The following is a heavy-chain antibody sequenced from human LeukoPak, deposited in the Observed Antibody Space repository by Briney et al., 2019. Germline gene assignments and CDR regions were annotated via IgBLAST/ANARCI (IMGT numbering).Heavy chain of an antibody. J-gene: IGHJ4*02. CDR3: AKDSYYYDSSAPLREVDY. Sequence: PGGSLRLSCAASGFTFSSYAMSWVRQALGKGLEWVSAISGSGGSTYYADSVKGRFTISRDNSKNTLYLQMNSLRAEDTAVYYSAKDSYYYDSSAPLREVDYWGQGTLVTVSS. V-gene: IGHV3-23*01. CDR2: ISGSGGST. CDR1: GFTFSSYA. D-gene: IGHD3-22*01.